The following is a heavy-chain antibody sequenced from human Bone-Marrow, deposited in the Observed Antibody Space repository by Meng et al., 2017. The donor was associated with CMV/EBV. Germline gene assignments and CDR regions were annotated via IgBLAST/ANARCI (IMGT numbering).Heavy chain of an antibody. CDR2: IYYSGST. V-gene: IGHV4-59*01. J-gene: IGHJ5*02. CDR3: ARNYDFWSGYYTMFGWVDP. D-gene: IGHD3-3*01. Sequence: SETLSLTCTVSGGSISSYYWSWIRQPPGKGLEWIGYIYYSGSTNYNPSLKSRVTISVDTSKNQFSLKLSSVTAADTAVYYCARNYDFWSGYYTMFGWVDPWGQGTLVTVSS. CDR1: GGSISSYY.